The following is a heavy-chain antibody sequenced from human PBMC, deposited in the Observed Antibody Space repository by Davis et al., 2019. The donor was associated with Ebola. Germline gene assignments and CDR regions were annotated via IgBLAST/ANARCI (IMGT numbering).Heavy chain of an antibody. D-gene: IGHD1-14*01. V-gene: IGHV3-73*01. CDR3: TTTTVLTDY. J-gene: IGHJ4*02. Sequence: GGSLRLSCAASGFTFSGSAMHWVRQASGKGLEWVGRIRSKANSYATAYAASVKGRFTISRDDSKNTAYLQMNSLETEDTAVYYCTTTTVLTDYWGQGTLVTVSS. CDR2: IRSKANSYAT. CDR1: GFTFSGSA.